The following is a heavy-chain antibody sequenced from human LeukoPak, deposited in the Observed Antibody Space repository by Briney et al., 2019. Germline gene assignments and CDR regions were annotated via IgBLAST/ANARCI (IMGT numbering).Heavy chain of an antibody. CDR2: INAGGDST. Sequence: GGSLRLSCTASGFTLSSYAMSWVRQAPGKGLEWVSSINAGGDSTYSADSVTGRFTTSRDNSKNTLYLQMNSLRAEDTAVYHCARDTARRQRGFDPWGQGTLVTVSS. J-gene: IGHJ5*02. CDR3: ARDTARRQRGFDP. CDR1: GFTLSSYA. V-gene: IGHV3-23*01. D-gene: IGHD6-25*01.